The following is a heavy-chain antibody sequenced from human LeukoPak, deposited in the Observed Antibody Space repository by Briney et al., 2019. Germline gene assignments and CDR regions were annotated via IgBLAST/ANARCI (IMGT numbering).Heavy chain of an antibody. Sequence: SSETLSLTCTVSGGSISSYYWSWIRQPPGKGLERVGYIYYSGTTYYNPSLKSRVTISVDTSKNQFSLKLNSVTAADTAVYYCARVSSRGWTDFDYWGQGTLVTVSS. V-gene: IGHV4-59*01. D-gene: IGHD6-19*01. J-gene: IGHJ4*02. CDR2: IYYSGTT. CDR3: ARVSSRGWTDFDY. CDR1: GGSISSYY.